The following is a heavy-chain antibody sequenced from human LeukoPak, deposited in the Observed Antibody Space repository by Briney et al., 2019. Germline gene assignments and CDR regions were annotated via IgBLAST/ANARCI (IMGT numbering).Heavy chain of an antibody. Sequence: GGSLRLSCAASGFTFSSYSMNWVRQAPGKGLEWVSSISSSSSYIYYADSVKGRFTISRDNSKNTLYLQMNSLRAEDTAVYYCAKDPHRYYDSSGYWDYWGQGTLVTVSS. CDR1: GFTFSSYS. J-gene: IGHJ4*02. D-gene: IGHD3-22*01. CDR3: AKDPHRYYDSSGYWDY. V-gene: IGHV3-21*04. CDR2: ISSSSSYI.